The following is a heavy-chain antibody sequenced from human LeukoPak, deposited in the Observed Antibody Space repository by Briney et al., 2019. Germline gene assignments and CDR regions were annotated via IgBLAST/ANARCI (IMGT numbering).Heavy chain of an antibody. J-gene: IGHJ6*02. CDR3: ARGERYCSSTSCPRAPYYYYGMDV. CDR2: ISGSGGST. CDR1: GFTFSSYA. Sequence: GGSLRLSCAASGFTFSSYAMSWVRQAPGKGLEWVSAISGSGGSTYYADSVKGRFTISRDNSKNTLYLQMNSLRAGDTAVYYCARGERYCSSTSCPRAPYYYYGMDVWGQGTTVTVSS. V-gene: IGHV3-23*01. D-gene: IGHD2-2*01.